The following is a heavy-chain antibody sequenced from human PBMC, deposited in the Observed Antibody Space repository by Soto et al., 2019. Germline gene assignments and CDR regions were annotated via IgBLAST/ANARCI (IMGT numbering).Heavy chain of an antibody. CDR2: IYWNDDK. CDR3: AHRKDGLLWFGNGMDV. CDR1: GFSLSTSGVG. Sequence: QITLKESGPTLVKPTQTLTLTCTFSGFSLSTSGVGVGWIRQPPGKALEWLALIYWNDDKRYSPSLKSRLTITKDTSKNQVVLTMTNMDPVDTATYYCAHRKDGLLWFGNGMDVWGQGTTVTVSS. D-gene: IGHD3-10*01. J-gene: IGHJ6*02. V-gene: IGHV2-5*01.